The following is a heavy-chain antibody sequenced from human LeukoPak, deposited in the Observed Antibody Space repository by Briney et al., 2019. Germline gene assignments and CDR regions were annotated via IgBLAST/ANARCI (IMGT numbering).Heavy chain of an antibody. CDR2: INQDDSQI. CDR1: GFTFNKYW. D-gene: IGHD1-26*01. J-gene: IGHJ4*02. V-gene: IGHV3-7*01. CDR3: ARGSSAGASLRHDY. Sequence: PGGSLRLSCAASGFTFNKYWLTWVRQAPGKGLEWVANINQDDSQIYYLESVEGRFTITRDNARNSLHLQMNSLRAEDTAVYYCARGSSAGASLRHDYWGQGTLVTVSS.